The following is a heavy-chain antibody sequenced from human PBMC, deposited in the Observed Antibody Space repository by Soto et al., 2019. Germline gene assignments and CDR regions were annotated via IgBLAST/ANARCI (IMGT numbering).Heavy chain of an antibody. CDR2: MNPNTGGA. CDR3: ATSTYDDFWTGYF. D-gene: IGHD3-3*01. J-gene: IGHJ4*02. CDR1: GYTFADFY. V-gene: IGHV1-2*02. Sequence: ASVKVSCKTSGYTFADFYIHWVRQAPGQGFEWMGWMNPNTGGAVYAQKFLGRVAMTRDTSISTAYMELSRLSSNDTAVYFLATSTYDDFWTGYFWGRGTLVTVYS.